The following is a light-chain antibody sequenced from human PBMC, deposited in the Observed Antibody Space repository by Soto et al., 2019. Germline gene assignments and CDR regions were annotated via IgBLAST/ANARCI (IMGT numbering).Light chain of an antibody. CDR3: QQSSSSPIT. Sequence: EVVLTQSPGTLSLSPGERATLACRASKSVSNYVAWYQQKSGQPPRLLIYGASSRASGIPDRFSGSGSGTDFTLTISRVEAEDFAVYYCQQSSSSPITFGQGTRLEIK. J-gene: IGKJ5*01. V-gene: IGKV3-20*01. CDR2: GAS. CDR1: KSVSNY.